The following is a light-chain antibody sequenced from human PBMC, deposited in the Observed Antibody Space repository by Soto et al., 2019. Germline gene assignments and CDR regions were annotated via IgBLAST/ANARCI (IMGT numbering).Light chain of an antibody. CDR1: QRVSSSY. CDR2: GAS. J-gene: IGKJ2*01. V-gene: IGKV3-20*01. Sequence: IVLTHSPGSLSLSPGERATLSCRASQRVSSSYLAWYQQKPGQAPRLLIYGASSRATGIPDRFSGSGSGTDFTLTISRLEPEDFAVYFCQRYGSSPPFTFGQGTKVDIK. CDR3: QRYGSSPPFT.